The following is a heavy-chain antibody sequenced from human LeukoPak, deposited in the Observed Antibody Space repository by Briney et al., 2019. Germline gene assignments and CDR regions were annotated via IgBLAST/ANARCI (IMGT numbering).Heavy chain of an antibody. CDR1: GFTFTSSA. Sequence: GASVKVSCKASGFTFTSSAMQWVRQARGQPLESIGWIVVGSGNTNYAQKFQERVTITRDMSTSTAYMELSSLRSEDTAVYYCAAESYCSSTSCYNWGQGTLVTVSS. V-gene: IGHV1-58*02. D-gene: IGHD2-2*02. CDR3: AAESYCSSTSCYN. J-gene: IGHJ4*02. CDR2: IVVGSGNT.